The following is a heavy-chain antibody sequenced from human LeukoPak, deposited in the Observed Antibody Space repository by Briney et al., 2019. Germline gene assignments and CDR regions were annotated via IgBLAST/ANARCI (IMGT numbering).Heavy chain of an antibody. CDR2: IYSGGST. V-gene: IGHV3-66*01. D-gene: IGHD3-10*01. Sequence: GGSLRLSCAASGFTFSSYSMNWVRQAPGKGLEWVSVIYSGGSTYYADSVKGRFTISRDNSKNTLYLQMNSLRAEDTAVYYCARGAYGSGSYGDNWFDPWGQGTLVTVSS. CDR1: GFTFSSYS. J-gene: IGHJ5*02. CDR3: ARGAYGSGSYGDNWFDP.